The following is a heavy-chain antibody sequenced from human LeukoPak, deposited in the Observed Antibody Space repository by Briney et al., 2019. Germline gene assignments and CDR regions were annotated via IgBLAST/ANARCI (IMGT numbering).Heavy chain of an antibody. D-gene: IGHD6-19*01. Sequence: SETLSLTCTVSGGSISSYYWSWIRQPPGKGLEWIGYIYYSGSTNYSPSLKSRVTISVDTSKNQFSLKLSSVTAADTAVYYCARDLAVAGTFWFDPWGQGTLVTVSS. CDR2: IYYSGST. J-gene: IGHJ5*02. CDR1: GGSISSYY. CDR3: ARDLAVAGTFWFDP. V-gene: IGHV4-59*08.